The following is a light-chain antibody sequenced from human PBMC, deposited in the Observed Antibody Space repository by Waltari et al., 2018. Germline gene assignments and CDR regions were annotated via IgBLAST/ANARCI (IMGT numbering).Light chain of an antibody. CDR3: QQYYDTPRT. Sequence: DIVMTQSPDSLAVSLGERATINCKSSQNILYNSNNKNYLAWYQQKPRQPPKLLIYWASTRESGVPDRFSGSGSGTDFTLTISSLQAEDVAVYYYQQYYDTPRTFGQGTKLEIK. CDR1: QNILYNSNNKNY. J-gene: IGKJ2*01. CDR2: WAS. V-gene: IGKV4-1*01.